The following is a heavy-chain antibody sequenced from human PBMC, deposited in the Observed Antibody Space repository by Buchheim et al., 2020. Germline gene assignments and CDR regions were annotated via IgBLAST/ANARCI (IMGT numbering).Heavy chain of an antibody. CDR2: INPNSGGT. CDR1: GYTFTGYY. Sequence: QVQLVQSGAEVKKPGASVKVSCKASGYTFTGYYMHWVRQAPGQGLEWMGWINPNSGGTNYAQKLQGRVTMTRDTSITTAYMELSRLRSDDTAVYYCARVVVPAACWFDPWGQGTL. D-gene: IGHD2-2*01. CDR3: ARVVVPAACWFDP. J-gene: IGHJ5*02. V-gene: IGHV1-2*02.